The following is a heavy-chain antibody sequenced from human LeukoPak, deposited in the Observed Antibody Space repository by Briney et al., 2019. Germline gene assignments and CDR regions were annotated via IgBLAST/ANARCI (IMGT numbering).Heavy chain of an antibody. V-gene: IGHV1-69*13. CDR2: IIPIFGTA. J-gene: IGHJ6*02. CDR3: ARGYYYDSSGYYPALYYYYYGMDV. Sequence: ASVKVSCKASGGTFSSYAISWVRQAPGQGLEWMGGIIPIFGTANYAQKFQGRVTITADESTSTAYMELSSLRSEDTAVYYCARGYYYDSSGYYPALYYYYYGMDVWGQGTTVTVSS. D-gene: IGHD3-22*01. CDR1: GGTFSSYA.